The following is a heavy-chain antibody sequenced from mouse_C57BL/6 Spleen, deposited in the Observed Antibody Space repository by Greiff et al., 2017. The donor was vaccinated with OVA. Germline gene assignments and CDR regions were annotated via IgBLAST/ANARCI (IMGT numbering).Heavy chain of an antibody. J-gene: IGHJ2*01. CDR1: GFTFSSYT. D-gene: IGHD2-4*01. V-gene: IGHV5-9*01. Sequence: DVKLVESGGGLVKPGGSLKLSCAASGFTFSSYTMSWVRQTPEKRLEWVATISGGGGNTYYPDSVKGRFTISRDNAKNTLYLQMSSLRSEDTALYYCARSTMINPVSFYFDYWGQGTTLTVSS. CDR3: ARSTMINPVSFYFDY. CDR2: ISGGGGNT.